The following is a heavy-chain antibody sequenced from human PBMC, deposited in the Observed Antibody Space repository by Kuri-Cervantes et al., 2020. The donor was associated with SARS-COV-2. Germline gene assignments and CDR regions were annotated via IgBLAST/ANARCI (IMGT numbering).Heavy chain of an antibody. J-gene: IGHJ4*02. CDR1: GFTFTTDA. Sequence: GGSLRLSCAVSGFTFTTDAMTWVSQAPGKGRGWVSEITGRGGATRYADSVKGRFTISNDNAKNTVYLQMSSLRAEDTAVYYCARGFVLREAGSDSFDYWGQGTTVTVSS. CDR2: ITGRGGAT. D-gene: IGHD3-10*01. CDR3: ARGFVLREAGSDSFDY. V-gene: IGHV3-23*01.